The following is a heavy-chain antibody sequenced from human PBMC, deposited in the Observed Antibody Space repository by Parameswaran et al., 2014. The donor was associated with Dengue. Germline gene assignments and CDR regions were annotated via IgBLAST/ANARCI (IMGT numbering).Heavy chain of an antibody. Sequence: WVRQAPGQGLEWMGWVRPYNGHTDYAQKFQGRVTMTTDTSTTTAYMELRSLRSDDTAIYYCARGANSYSPYWGQGTLVTVSS. J-gene: IGHJ4*02. D-gene: IGHD3-10*01. CDR2: VRPYNGHT. CDR3: ARGANSYSPY. V-gene: IGHV1-18*01.